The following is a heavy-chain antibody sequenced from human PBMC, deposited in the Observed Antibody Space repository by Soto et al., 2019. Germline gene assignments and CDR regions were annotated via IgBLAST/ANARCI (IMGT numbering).Heavy chain of an antibody. D-gene: IGHD3-3*01. V-gene: IGHV4-59*01. CDR3: ARGVSGGFLEWSPQLYYFDY. J-gene: IGHJ4*02. Sequence: PSETLSLTCTVSGGSISSYYWSWIRQPPGKGLERIGYIYYSGSTNYNPSLKSRVTISVDTSKNQFSLKLSSGTAADTAVYYCARGVSGGFLEWSPQLYYFDYWSQGTLVTVS. CDR2: IYYSGST. CDR1: GGSISSYY.